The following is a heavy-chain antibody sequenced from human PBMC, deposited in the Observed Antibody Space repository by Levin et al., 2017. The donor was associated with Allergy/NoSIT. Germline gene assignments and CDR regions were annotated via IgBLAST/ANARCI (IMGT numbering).Heavy chain of an antibody. J-gene: IGHJ3*01. Sequence: PGESLKISCAVSGSMFSSFVLHWVRQAPGKGLEWVAVISHDETSIIYADSVKGRFTISKDNSKKTLYLQMNSLRDEDTAVYYCATAGRTSGYADAFEFWGQGTMVTVSS. CDR1: GSMFSSFV. CDR2: ISHDETSI. V-gene: IGHV3-30*03. CDR3: ATAGRTSGYADAFEF. D-gene: IGHD3-22*01.